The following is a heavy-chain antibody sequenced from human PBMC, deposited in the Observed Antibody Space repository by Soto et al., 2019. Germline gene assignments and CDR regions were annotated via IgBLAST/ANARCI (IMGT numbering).Heavy chain of an antibody. CDR3: ARGKGLRLRYFDWLALDY. J-gene: IGHJ4*02. V-gene: IGHV4-34*01. D-gene: IGHD3-9*01. Sequence: QVQLQQWGAGLLKPSETLSLTCAVYGGSFSGYYWSWIRQPPGKGLEWIGEINHSGSTNYNPSLKSRVTISVDTSKNQFSLKLSSVTAADTAVYYCARGKGLRLRYFDWLALDYWGQGTLVTVSS. CDR2: INHSGST. CDR1: GGSFSGYY.